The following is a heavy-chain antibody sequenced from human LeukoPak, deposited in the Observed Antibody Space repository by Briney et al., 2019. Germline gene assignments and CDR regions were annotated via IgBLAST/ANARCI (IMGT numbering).Heavy chain of an antibody. V-gene: IGHV4-38-2*01. Sequence: SETLSLTCAVSGYSISSGYYWGWIRQPPGKGLEWIGSIYHSGSTYYNPSLKSRVTISVDTSKNQFSLKLSSVTAADTAVYYCARGGADFWSGYVKPHXFXXWGQXTLVTX. CDR3: ARGGADFWSGYVKPHXFXX. D-gene: IGHD3-3*01. CDR2: IYHSGST. CDR1: GYSISSGYY. J-gene: IGHJ4*02.